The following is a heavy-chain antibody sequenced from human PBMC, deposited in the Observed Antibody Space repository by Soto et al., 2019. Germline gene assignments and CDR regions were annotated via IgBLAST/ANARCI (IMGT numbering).Heavy chain of an antibody. Sequence: SVKVSCKASGGTFSSYAISWVRQAPGQGLEWMGGIIPIFGTANYAQKFQGRVTITADESTSTAYMELSSLRSEDTAVYYCARNGAVYDILTGYPAWGQGTLVTVSS. CDR2: IIPIFGTA. CDR1: GGTFSSYA. V-gene: IGHV1-69*13. J-gene: IGHJ5*02. CDR3: ARNGAVYDILTGYPA. D-gene: IGHD3-9*01.